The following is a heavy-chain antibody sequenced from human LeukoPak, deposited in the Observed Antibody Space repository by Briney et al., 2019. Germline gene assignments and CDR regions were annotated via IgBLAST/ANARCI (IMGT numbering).Heavy chain of an antibody. D-gene: IGHD3-10*02. Sequence: GGSLRLSCAASGFTFSSYWMHWVRQAPGKGLVWVSRINSEGSITSYADSVKGRFTISRDNAKNTLYLRMNSLRAEDTAVYFCAREMKLFGTDRGAFDIWGQGTMVTVSS. J-gene: IGHJ3*02. CDR1: GFTFSSYW. V-gene: IGHV3-74*01. CDR3: AREMKLFGTDRGAFDI. CDR2: INSEGSIT.